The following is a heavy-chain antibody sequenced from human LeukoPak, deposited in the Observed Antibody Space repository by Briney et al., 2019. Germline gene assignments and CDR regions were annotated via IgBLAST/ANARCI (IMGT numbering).Heavy chain of an antibody. CDR2: ISSDSSYI. V-gene: IGHV3-21*01. Sequence: PGGSLRLSCAASGFTFSDYTMTWVRQAPGKGLEWVASISSDSSYIDYADSVEGRFTISRDNAKNSVYLQMNSLRAEDTAVYYCARVSIWGQGTMVTVSS. CDR3: ARVSI. J-gene: IGHJ3*02. CDR1: GFTFSDYT. D-gene: IGHD3-3*02.